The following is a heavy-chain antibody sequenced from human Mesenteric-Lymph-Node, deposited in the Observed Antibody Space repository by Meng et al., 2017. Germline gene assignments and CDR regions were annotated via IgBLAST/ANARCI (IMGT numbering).Heavy chain of an antibody. CDR3: TTPNSAYDFAFDP. CDR2: ISYDGSNK. V-gene: IGHV3-30*04. Sequence: GGSLRLSCAASGFTFSSYAMHWVRQAPGKGLEWVAVISYDGSNKYYADSVKGRFTISRDDSKNTLHLQMNSLKTEDTAVYYCTTPNSAYDFAFDPWGQGTLVTVSS. D-gene: IGHD5-12*01. J-gene: IGHJ5*02. CDR1: GFTFSSYA.